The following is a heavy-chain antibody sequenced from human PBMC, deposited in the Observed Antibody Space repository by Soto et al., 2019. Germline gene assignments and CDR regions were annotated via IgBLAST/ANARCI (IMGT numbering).Heavy chain of an antibody. CDR3: ARDPRPARFSNYGLYY. Sequence: PGGSLRRSCDWFGFNFRSYGMHCVLQAPVEVLEWVAVIWYDGSNKYYADSVKGRFTISRGNSKNTVNLQMDSLRVEDSAVYYCARDPRPARFSNYGLYYWGQGTLVTVSS. CDR2: IWYDGSNK. D-gene: IGHD3-10*01. V-gene: IGHV3-33*01. CDR1: GFNFRSYG. J-gene: IGHJ4*02.